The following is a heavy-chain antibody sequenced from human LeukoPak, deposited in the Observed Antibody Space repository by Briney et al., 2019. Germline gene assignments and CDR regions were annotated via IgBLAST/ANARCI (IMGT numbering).Heavy chain of an antibody. V-gene: IGHV1-69*05. CDR2: IIPIFGTA. CDR3: AKSGGSGSYSLDPMVRAFDI. Sequence: ASVKVSCKASGGTFSSYAISWVRQAPGQGLEWMGGIIPIFGTANYAQKFQGRVTITTDESTSTAYMELSSLRSEDTAVYYCAKSGGSGSYSLDPMVRAFDIWGQGTMVTVSS. CDR1: GGTFSSYA. J-gene: IGHJ3*02. D-gene: IGHD3-10*01.